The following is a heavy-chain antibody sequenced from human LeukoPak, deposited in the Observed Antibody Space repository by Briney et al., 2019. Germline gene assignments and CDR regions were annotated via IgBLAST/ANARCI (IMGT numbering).Heavy chain of an antibody. CDR3: ARDRPYGAAAGTTNWFDP. D-gene: IGHD6-13*01. CDR2: IIPIFGTA. Sequence: SVKVSCKASGGTFSSYAISWVRQAPGQGLEWMGGIIPIFGTANYAQKFQGRVTITTDESTSTAYMELSSLRSEDTAVYCCARDRPYGAAAGTTNWFDPWGQGTLVTVSS. V-gene: IGHV1-69*05. J-gene: IGHJ5*02. CDR1: GGTFSSYA.